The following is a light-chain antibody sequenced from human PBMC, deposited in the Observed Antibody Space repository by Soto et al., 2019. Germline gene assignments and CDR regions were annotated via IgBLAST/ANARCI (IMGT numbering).Light chain of an antibody. J-gene: IGLJ7*01. CDR2: KNN. V-gene: IGLV1-47*01. CDR1: RSNIGSSN. Sequence: QSVLTQPPSASGTPGQRVTISCSGSRSNIGSSNVYWYQQVPGTAPKLLIYKNNQRPSGVPDRFSGSKSGTSASLAISGLRSEDEADYYSLSGAVFGGGTQLTVL. CDR3: LSGAV.